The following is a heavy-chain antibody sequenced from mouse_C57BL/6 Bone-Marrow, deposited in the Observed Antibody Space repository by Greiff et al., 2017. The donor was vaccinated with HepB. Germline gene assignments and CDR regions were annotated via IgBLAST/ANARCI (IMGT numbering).Heavy chain of an antibody. Sequence: EVNLVESGGDLVKPGGSLKLSCAASGFTFSSYGMSWVRQTPDKRLEWVATISSGGSYTYYPDSVKGRFTISRDNAKNTLYLQMSSLKSEDTAMYYCARHEGIYRGFAYWGQGTLVTVSA. CDR3: ARHEGIYRGFAY. V-gene: IGHV5-6*01. CDR2: ISSGGSYT. CDR1: GFTFSSYG. D-gene: IGHD2-1*01. J-gene: IGHJ3*01.